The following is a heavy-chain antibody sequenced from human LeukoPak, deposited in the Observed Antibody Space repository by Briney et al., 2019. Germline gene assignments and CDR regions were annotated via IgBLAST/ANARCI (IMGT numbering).Heavy chain of an antibody. J-gene: IGHJ6*02. CDR2: ISSTSGTI. CDR1: GFTFRSHS. CDR3: ARDYYGMDV. Sequence: GGSLRLSCAASGFTFRSHSMSWVRQGPGKGLECVSYISSTSGTIYYADSVKGRFTISRDNAKNSLYLQMNSLREEDTAVYYCARDYYGMDVWGQGTTVTVPS. V-gene: IGHV3-48*02.